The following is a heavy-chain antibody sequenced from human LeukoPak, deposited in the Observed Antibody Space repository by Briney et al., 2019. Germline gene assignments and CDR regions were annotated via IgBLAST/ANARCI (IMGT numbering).Heavy chain of an antibody. V-gene: IGHV4-38-2*02. CDR2: IYHSGST. Sequence: SETLSLTCIVSGYSISSGYYWVWIRQPPGKGLEWTGSIYHSGSTLYNPSLKSRVTISVDTSKNKFSLTLSSVTAADTAMYYCARDQLYMDVGGEGTTVTVSS. CDR1: GYSISSGYY. CDR3: ARDQLYMDV. J-gene: IGHJ6*03. D-gene: IGHD2-2*01.